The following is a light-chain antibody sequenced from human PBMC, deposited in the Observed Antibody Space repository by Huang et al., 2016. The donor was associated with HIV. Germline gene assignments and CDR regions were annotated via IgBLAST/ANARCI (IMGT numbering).Light chain of an antibody. CDR1: EDISNY. CDR3: QHHDNLPFT. V-gene: IGKV1-33*01. Sequence: DIQMTQSPSSLSASIGDRVTITCQAREDISNYLNWYQQKPGKAPRLLIYDTSNLETGGPARFSGRGSGTDFTFTISSLQPEDIATYYCQHHDNLPFTFGPGTKVDIK. CDR2: DTS. J-gene: IGKJ3*01.